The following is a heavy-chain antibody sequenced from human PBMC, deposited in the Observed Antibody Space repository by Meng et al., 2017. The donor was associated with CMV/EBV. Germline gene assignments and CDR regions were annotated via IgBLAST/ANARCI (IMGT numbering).Heavy chain of an antibody. Sequence: SLKISCAASGFTFDDYAMHWVRQAPGKGLEWVSGISWNRGSIGYADSVKGRFTISRDNAKNSLYLQMNSLRAEDTALYYCAKGRGGGITMIVGAFDYWGQGTLVTVSS. J-gene: IGHJ4*02. CDR1: GFTFDDYA. CDR2: ISWNRGSI. V-gene: IGHV3-9*01. CDR3: AKGRGGGITMIVGAFDY. D-gene: IGHD3-22*01.